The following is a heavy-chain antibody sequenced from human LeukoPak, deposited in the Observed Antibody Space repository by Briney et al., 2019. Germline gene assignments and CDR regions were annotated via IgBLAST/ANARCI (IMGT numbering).Heavy chain of an antibody. D-gene: IGHD2-2*01. Sequence: PSETLSLTCTVSGGSISSSSYYWGWIRQPPGKGLEWIGEINHSGSTNYNPSLKSRVTISVDTSKNQFSLKLSSVTAADTAVYYCARGPYCSSTSCYFYYYYMDVWGKGTTVTVSS. CDR2: INHSGST. V-gene: IGHV4-39*07. J-gene: IGHJ6*03. CDR1: GGSISSSSYY. CDR3: ARGPYCSSTSCYFYYYYMDV.